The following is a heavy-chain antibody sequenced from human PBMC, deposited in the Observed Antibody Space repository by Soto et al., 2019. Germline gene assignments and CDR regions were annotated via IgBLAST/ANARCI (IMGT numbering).Heavy chain of an antibody. J-gene: IGHJ6*03. CDR3: ARDLSWGSKWYYYMDV. CDR1: GFTISGNA. Sequence: EVQLVESGGGLVQPGGSLRLSCAASGFTISGNAMNWVRQAPGRGLEWVSYISSSSTNIHYADSVRGRFTISRDNAKNSLYLQMNSLGDEDTAVYRCARDLSWGSKWYYYMDVWGKGTTVTVSS. D-gene: IGHD3-16*01. CDR2: ISSSSTNI. V-gene: IGHV3-48*02.